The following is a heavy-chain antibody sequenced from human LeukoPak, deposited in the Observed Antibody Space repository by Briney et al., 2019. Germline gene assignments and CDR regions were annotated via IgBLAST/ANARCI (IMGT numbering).Heavy chain of an antibody. CDR3: ARDSWWDGSKTFSDWFGP. Sequence: SETLSLTCTVSGDSIGSYYWSWVRQPPEKGLEWIGNIVYTGRTNYNPSLKSRVTISIDTSKNQFSLRLNSVTAADTAVYYCARDSWWDGSKTFSDWFGPWGQGTLVTVSS. J-gene: IGHJ5*02. V-gene: IGHV4-59*01. D-gene: IGHD3-10*01. CDR1: GDSIGSYY. CDR2: IVYTGRT.